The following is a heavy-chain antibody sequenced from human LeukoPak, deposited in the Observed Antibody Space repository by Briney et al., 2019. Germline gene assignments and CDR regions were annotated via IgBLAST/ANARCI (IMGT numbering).Heavy chain of an antibody. Sequence: SETLSLTCAVYGGSFSGYYWSWIRQPPGKGLEWIGEINHSGSTNYNPSLKSRVTISVDTSKNQFSLKLSSVTAADTAVYYCASYRWGNWFDPWGQETLVTVSS. CDR3: ASYRWGNWFDP. D-gene: IGHD7-27*01. CDR2: INHSGST. V-gene: IGHV4-34*01. CDR1: GGSFSGYY. J-gene: IGHJ5*02.